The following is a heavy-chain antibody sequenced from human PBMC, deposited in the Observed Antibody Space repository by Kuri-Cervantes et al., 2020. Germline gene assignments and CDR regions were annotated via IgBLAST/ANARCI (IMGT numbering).Heavy chain of an antibody. V-gene: IGHV3-21*01. CDR2: ISSSSSYI. D-gene: IGHD1-1*01. CDR3: ARVSGYILRAYGMDV. J-gene: IGHJ6*02. CDR1: GFTFGSYS. Sequence: GESLKISCAASGFTFGSYSMNWVRQAPGKGLEWVSSISSSSSYIHYADSVKGRFTISRDNAKNSLYLQMNSLRAEDTAVYYCARVSGYILRAYGMDVWGQGTTVTVSS.